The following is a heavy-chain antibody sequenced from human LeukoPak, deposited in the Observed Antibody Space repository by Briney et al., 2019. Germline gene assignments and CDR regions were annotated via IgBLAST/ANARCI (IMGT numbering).Heavy chain of an antibody. CDR3: ASSKGVTMVRGVINWFDP. V-gene: IGHV4-59*01. CDR1: GGSISSYY. D-gene: IGHD3-10*01. J-gene: IGHJ5*02. Sequence: SETLSLTCTVSGGSISSYYWSWARQPPGKGLEWIGYIYYSGSTNYNPSLKSRVTISVDTSKNQFSLKLSSVTAADTAVYYCASSKGVTMVRGVINWFDPWGQGTLVTVSS. CDR2: IYYSGST.